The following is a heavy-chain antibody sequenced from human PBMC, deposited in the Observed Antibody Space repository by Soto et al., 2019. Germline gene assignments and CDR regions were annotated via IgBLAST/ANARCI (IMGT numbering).Heavy chain of an antibody. D-gene: IGHD6-13*01. CDR3: AKFSSSWPEPRPYYYYGMDV. CDR1: GFTFSSYS. Sequence: PXGSLILSCAASGFTFSSYSMSWVRQAPGKGLDWVSAISGSGGSTYYADSVKGRFTISRDNSKNTLYLQMNSLRAEDTAVYYCAKFSSSWPEPRPYYYYGMDVWGQGTTVTVSS. V-gene: IGHV3-23*01. CDR2: ISGSGGST. J-gene: IGHJ6*02.